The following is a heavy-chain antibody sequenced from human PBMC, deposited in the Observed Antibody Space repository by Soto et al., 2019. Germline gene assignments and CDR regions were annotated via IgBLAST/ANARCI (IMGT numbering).Heavy chain of an antibody. CDR1: GYTFTSYG. CDR2: ISAYNGNT. J-gene: IGHJ6*02. CDR3: ARGSEYCGGDCPSYGMDF. D-gene: IGHD2-21*02. Sequence: QVQLVQSGAEVKKPGASVKVSCKASGYTFTSYGISWVRQAPGQGLEWMGWISAYNGNTNYAQKLQGRVTMTTDTATVTSYMELRSLRFDDTAVYYCARGSEYCGGDCPSYGMDFWGQGTTVTVSS. V-gene: IGHV1-18*01.